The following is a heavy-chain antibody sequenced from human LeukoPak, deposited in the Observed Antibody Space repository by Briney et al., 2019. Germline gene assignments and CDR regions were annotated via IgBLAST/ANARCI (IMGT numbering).Heavy chain of an antibody. V-gene: IGHV5-10-1*01. CDR1: GYIFTSYW. CDR3: ARGDILNWFDP. Sequence: PGESLRISCKGSGYIFTSYWISWVRQIPGKGLEWMGRIDPSDSYINYSPSLQGHVTISADKSIGTAYLQWSSLKASDTAMYYCARGDILNWFDPWGQGTLVTVSS. CDR2: IDPSDSYI. J-gene: IGHJ5*02. D-gene: IGHD2-15*01.